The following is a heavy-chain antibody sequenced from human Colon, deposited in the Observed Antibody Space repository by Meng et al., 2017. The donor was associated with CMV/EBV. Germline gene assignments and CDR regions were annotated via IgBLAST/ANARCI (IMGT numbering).Heavy chain of an antibody. CDR2: ISSDGSST. CDR1: GFTFSSYW. J-gene: IGHJ3*02. Sequence: GESLKLSCAASGFTFSSYWMHWVRQAPGKGLVWISRISSDGSSTSYADSVKGRFTISRDNAKNTLYLQMNSLRAEDTAVYYCARSASDYSNPDGFDIWGQGTLVTVSS. D-gene: IGHD4-11*01. V-gene: IGHV3-74*01. CDR3: ARSASDYSNPDGFDI.